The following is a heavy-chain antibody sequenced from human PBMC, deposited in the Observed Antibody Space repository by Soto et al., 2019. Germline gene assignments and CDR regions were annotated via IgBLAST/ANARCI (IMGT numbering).Heavy chain of an antibody. V-gene: IGHV3-30*18. CDR2: ISHDGSNK. Sequence: GGSLRLSCAVSGFPFSTYGMHWVRQAPGKGLEWVAVISHDGSNKYYSDSVKGRFTISRDTSNNALFLEMNSLRADDTAVYYCAKGNSGSPYGAFDYWGQGSQVTVSS. CDR1: GFPFSTYG. J-gene: IGHJ4*02. CDR3: AKGNSGSPYGAFDY. D-gene: IGHD1-26*01.